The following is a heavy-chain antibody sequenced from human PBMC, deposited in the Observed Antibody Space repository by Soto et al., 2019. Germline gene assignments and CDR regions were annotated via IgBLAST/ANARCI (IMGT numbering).Heavy chain of an antibody. V-gene: IGHV1-69*02. Sequence: LVTVSCKASGGTFSSHTISWVRKAPGQGHEWMGRIIPILGIANYAQKFQGRVTITADKSTSTAYMELSSLRSEDTAVYSCARAAHCSGGSCYRNWFDPWGQGTLVTVSS. CDR2: IIPILGIA. J-gene: IGHJ5*02. D-gene: IGHD2-15*01. CDR3: ARAAHCSGGSCYRNWFDP. CDR1: GGTFSSHT.